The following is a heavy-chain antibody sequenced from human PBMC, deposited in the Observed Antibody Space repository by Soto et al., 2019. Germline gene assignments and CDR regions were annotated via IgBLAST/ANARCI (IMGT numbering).Heavy chain of an antibody. D-gene: IGHD1-26*01. Sequence: SETLSLTCAVSGGSISSGGYSWSWIRQPPGKGLEWIGYIYHSGSTYYNPSLKSRVTISVDRSKNQFSLKLGSVTAADTAVYYCARRYGGNLDYWGQGTLVTVSS. CDR3: ARRYGGNLDY. J-gene: IGHJ4*02. CDR1: GGSISSGGYS. V-gene: IGHV4-30-2*01. CDR2: IYHSGST.